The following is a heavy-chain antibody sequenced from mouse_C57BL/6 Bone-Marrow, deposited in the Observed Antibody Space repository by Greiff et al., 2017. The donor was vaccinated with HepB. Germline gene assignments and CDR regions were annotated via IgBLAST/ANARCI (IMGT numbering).Heavy chain of an antibody. CDR1: GYTFTSYW. J-gene: IGHJ2*01. Sequence: QVQLQQSGAEFVKPGASVKLSCKASGYTFTSYWMQWVKQRPGQGLEWIGEIDPSDSYINYNQKFKGKATLTVDTSSSTAYMQLSSMTSEDSAVYYCAREETAQASYYFDYWGQGTTLTVSS. CDR3: AREETAQASYYFDY. CDR2: IDPSDSYI. V-gene: IGHV1-50*01. D-gene: IGHD3-2*02.